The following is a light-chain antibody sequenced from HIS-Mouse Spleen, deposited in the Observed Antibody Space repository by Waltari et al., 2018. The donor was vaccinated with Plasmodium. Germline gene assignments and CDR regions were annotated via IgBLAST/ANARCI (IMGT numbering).Light chain of an antibody. CDR2: GAS. J-gene: IGKJ3*01. CDR1: QSVSSN. V-gene: IGKV3-15*01. CDR3: QQYNNWSFT. Sequence: EIVMTQSPATLSVPPGDRATPSCRASQSVSSNLAWYQQKPGQAPRLLIYGASTRATGIPARFSGSGSGTEFTLTISSLQSEDFAVYYCQQYNNWSFTFGPGTKVDIK.